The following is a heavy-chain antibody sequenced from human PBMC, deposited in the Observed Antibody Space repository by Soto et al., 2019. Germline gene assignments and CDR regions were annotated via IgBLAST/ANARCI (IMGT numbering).Heavy chain of an antibody. CDR2: FYYSGTT. CDR1: GRSISSSSYY. D-gene: IGHD2-2*02. V-gene: IGHV4-39*01. J-gene: IGHJ4*02. Sequence: PSETLSLTCPVFGRSISSSSYYCGWIRQPPGKGLEWIGSFYYSGTTSHTPPLRSRATISVAPPKTQSSRRLSSVTAADTAVYYCAFPALGYCISTSCYNDDYGGQGTLFTVS. CDR3: AFPALGYCISTSCYNDDY.